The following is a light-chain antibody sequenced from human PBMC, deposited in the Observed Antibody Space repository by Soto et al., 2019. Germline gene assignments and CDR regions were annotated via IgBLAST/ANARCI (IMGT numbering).Light chain of an antibody. J-gene: IGLJ2*01. CDR2: LNSDGSH. CDR3: QTWGTGIHVV. CDR1: SGHSSYA. Sequence: QLVLTQSPSASASLGASVKLTCTLSSGHSSYAIAWHQHQPGKGPRYLMKLNSDGSHSKEDGIPDRFSGSSSGAERYLTISSLQSEDEADYYCQTWGTGIHVVFGGGTKLTVL. V-gene: IGLV4-69*01.